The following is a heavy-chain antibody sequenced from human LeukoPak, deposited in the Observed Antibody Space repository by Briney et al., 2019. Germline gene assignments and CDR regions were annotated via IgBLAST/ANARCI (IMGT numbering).Heavy chain of an antibody. J-gene: IGHJ4*02. Sequence: GGSLRLSCAASGFTFSSCAMRWVRQAPGKGLEWVSAISGSGGSTYYADSVKGRFTISRDNSKNTLYLQMNSLRAEDTAVYYCAKDQQLVPTLFDYWGQGTLVTVSS. CDR1: GFTFSSCA. D-gene: IGHD6-13*01. CDR2: ISGSGGST. CDR3: AKDQQLVPTLFDY. V-gene: IGHV3-23*01.